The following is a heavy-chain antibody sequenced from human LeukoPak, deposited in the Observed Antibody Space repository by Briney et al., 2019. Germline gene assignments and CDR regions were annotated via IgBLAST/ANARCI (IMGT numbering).Heavy chain of an antibody. CDR3: ARNWGEFDP. V-gene: IGHV1-2*02. CDR2: INPNSGGT. D-gene: IGHD7-27*01. Sequence: ASVKVSCKASGYTFTGYYMHWVRQAPGQGLEWMGWINPNSGGTNYAQKFQGRVTMTRNTSISTAYMELSGLTSEDTAMYYCARNWGEFDPWGQGTLVTVSS. J-gene: IGHJ5*02. CDR1: GYTFTGYY.